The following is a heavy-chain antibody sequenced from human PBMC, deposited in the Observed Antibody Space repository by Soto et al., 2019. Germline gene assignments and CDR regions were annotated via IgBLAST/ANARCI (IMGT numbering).Heavy chain of an antibody. CDR2: IYYSGST. D-gene: IGHD3-22*01. CDR3: ARGGYYDSSGYSSFDY. Sequence: SETLSLTCTVSGGSISSYYWSWIRQPPGKGLEWIGYIYYSGSTNYNPSLKSRVTISVDTSKNQFSLKLSSATAADTAVYYCARGGYYDSSGYSSFDYWGQGTLVTVSS. V-gene: IGHV4-59*01. CDR1: GGSISSYY. J-gene: IGHJ4*02.